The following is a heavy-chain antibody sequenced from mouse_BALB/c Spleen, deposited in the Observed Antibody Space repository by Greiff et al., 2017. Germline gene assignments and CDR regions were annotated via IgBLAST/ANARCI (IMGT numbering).Heavy chain of an antibody. CDR1: GFSLTSYG. D-gene: IGHD1-2*01. V-gene: IGHV2-9*02. J-gene: IGHJ2*01. CDR2: IWAGGST. CDR3: ARNYYGLYYFDY. Sequence: VKLMESGPGLVAPSQSLSITCTVSGFSLTSYGVHWVRQPPGKGLEWLGVIWAGGSTNYNSALMSRLSISKDNSKSQVFLKMNSLQTDDTAMYYCARNYYGLYYFDYWGQGTTLTVSS.